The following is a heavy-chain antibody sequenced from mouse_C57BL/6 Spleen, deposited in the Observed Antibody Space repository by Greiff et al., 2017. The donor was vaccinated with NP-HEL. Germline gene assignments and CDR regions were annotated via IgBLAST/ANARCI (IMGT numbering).Heavy chain of an antibody. D-gene: IGHD2-5*01. CDR1: GYTFTSYW. CDR2: IDPSDSET. Sequence: QVQLKQPGAELVRPGSSVKLSCKASGYTFTSYWMHWVKQRPIQGLEWIGNIDPSDSETHYNQKFKDKATLTVDKSSSTAYMQLSSLTSEDSAVYYCAGRAYYSNLRGVYAMDYWGQGTSVTVSS. CDR3: AGRAYYSNLRGVYAMDY. V-gene: IGHV1-52*01. J-gene: IGHJ4*01.